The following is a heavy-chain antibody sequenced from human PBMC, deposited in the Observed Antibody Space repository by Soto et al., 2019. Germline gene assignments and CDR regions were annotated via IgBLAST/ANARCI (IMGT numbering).Heavy chain of an antibody. J-gene: IGHJ5*01. Sequence: PSETLSLTCTVSAVSIHNSHSFWGWIRQPPGKGLEFIGTVYYSGGAHYNSSLKSRVTISVDTANNQVSLRMRSLTAAATAVYYCGRVVEGATRHTDLDSWGQGTLVTVSS. CDR2: VYYSGGA. CDR3: GRVVEGATRHTDLDS. CDR1: AVSIHNSHSF. V-gene: IGHV4-39*01. D-gene: IGHD2-21*01.